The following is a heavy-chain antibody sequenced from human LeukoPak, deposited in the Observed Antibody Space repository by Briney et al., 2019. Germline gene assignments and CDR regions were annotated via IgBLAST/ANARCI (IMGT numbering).Heavy chain of an antibody. D-gene: IGHD3-9*01. V-gene: IGHV4-4*07. J-gene: IGHJ6*02. Sequence: SETLSLTCTVSGGSISSYYWSWIRQPAGKGLEWIGRIYSSGSTNYNPSLKSRVTMSVDTSKNQFSLKLSSVTAADTAVYYCARGRDYDILTGYYSPYYYYGMDVWGQGTTVTVSS. CDR1: GGSISSYY. CDR2: IYSSGST. CDR3: ARGRDYDILTGYYSPYYYYGMDV.